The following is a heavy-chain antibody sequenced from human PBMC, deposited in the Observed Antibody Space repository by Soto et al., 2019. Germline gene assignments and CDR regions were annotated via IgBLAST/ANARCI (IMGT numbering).Heavy chain of an antibody. CDR1: GYTFTTYA. CDR2: INPASGHT. D-gene: IGHD1-26*01. V-gene: IGHV1-3*01. J-gene: IGHJ6*02. Sequence: QVQLVQSGAEVKKPGASVKVSCKASGYTFTTYALHWVRQAPGQRPEWMGWINPASGHTKYPKKFQDRVTITRDTSASTGYMELSSLRSEDTAVYYCGRTVVGATWEIRYTAMDVCGQGTTVTVSS. CDR3: GRTVVGATWEIRYTAMDV.